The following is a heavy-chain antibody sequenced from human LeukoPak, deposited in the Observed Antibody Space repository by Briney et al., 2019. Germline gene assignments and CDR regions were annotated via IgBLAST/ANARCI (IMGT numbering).Heavy chain of an antibody. D-gene: IGHD3-10*01. J-gene: IGHJ5*02. CDR1: GGSISSRSYY. CDR2: IYYSGST. Sequence: SETLSLTCTVSGGSISSRSYYWGWIRQPPGKGLEWIGSIYYSGSTYYNPSLKSRATISLNMSQNQFSLKLNSVTAADTAVDYCARRLHMVRGAFDPWGQGTLVTVSS. CDR3: ARRLHMVRGAFDP. V-gene: IGHV4-39*07.